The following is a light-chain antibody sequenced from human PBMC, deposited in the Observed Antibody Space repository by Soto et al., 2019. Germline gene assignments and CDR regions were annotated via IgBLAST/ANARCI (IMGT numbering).Light chain of an antibody. CDR3: SSKSSSGTLYV. J-gene: IGLJ1*01. CDR2: EVR. Sequence: QSVLTQPASVSGSPGQSITISCTGSSSDVGGSKYVSWYQQHPGKAPRLLIYEVRYRPSGVSNRFSGSKSGNTASLTVSGLQAEDEADYYCSSKSSSGTLYVFGTGTKV. CDR1: SSDVGGSKY. V-gene: IGLV2-14*01.